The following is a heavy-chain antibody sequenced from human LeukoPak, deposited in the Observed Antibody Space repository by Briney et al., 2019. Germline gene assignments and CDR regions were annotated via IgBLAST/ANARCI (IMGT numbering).Heavy chain of an antibody. D-gene: IGHD3-9*01. CDR3: AKDSFEGDYFDY. CDR2: ISYDGSNK. J-gene: IGHJ4*02. Sequence: GGSLRLSCAASGFTFSSYAMHWVRQAPGKGLEWVAVISYDGSNKYYADSVKGRFTISRDNSKNTLYLQMNSLRAEDTAVYYCAKDSFEGDYFDYWGQGTLVTVPS. CDR1: GFTFSSYA. V-gene: IGHV3-30-3*01.